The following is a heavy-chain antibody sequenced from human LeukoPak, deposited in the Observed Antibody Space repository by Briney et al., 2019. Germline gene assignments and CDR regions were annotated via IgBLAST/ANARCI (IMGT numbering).Heavy chain of an antibody. D-gene: IGHD3-22*01. Sequence: GGSLRLSCAASGFTFSSYVMSWVRQAPGKGLEWVSVISGSGGSTYYADSVKGRFTISRDNSKNTLYLQMNSLRAEDTAVYYCAKVYYDSSGYFEYWGQGTLVTVSS. V-gene: IGHV3-23*01. J-gene: IGHJ4*02. CDR2: ISGSGGST. CDR3: AKVYYDSSGYFEY. CDR1: GFTFSSYV.